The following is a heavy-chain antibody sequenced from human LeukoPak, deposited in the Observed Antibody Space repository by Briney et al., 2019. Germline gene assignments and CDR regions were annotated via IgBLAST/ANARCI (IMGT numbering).Heavy chain of an antibody. Sequence: PSETLSLTCTVSGGSISSSSYYWGWIRQPPGKGLEWIGSIYYSGSTYYNPSLKSRVTISVDTSKNQFSLKLSSVTAADTAVYYCASLPADSSSWYARGWYNWFDPWGQGTLVTVSS. J-gene: IGHJ5*02. CDR1: GGSISSSSYY. CDR2: IYYSGST. D-gene: IGHD6-13*01. CDR3: ASLPADSSSWYARGWYNWFDP. V-gene: IGHV4-39*01.